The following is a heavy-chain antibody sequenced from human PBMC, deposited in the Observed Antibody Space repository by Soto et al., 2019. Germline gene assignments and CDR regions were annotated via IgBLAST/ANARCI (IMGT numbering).Heavy chain of an antibody. V-gene: IGHV1-24*01. CDR3: ARIKRKDSSGYYLSSAFEI. CDR1: GYTLTELS. J-gene: IGHJ3*02. CDR2: FDPEDGET. Sequence: ASVKVSCKVSGYTLTELSMHWVRQAPGKGLEWMGGFDPEDGETIYAQKFQGRVTMTEDTSTDTAYVELSSLRSEDTAVYYCARIKRKDSSGYYLSSAFEIWGQGTMVTVSS. D-gene: IGHD3-22*01.